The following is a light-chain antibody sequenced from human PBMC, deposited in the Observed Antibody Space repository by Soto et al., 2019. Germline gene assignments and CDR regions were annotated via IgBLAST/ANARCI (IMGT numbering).Light chain of an antibody. CDR1: QSVRNW. J-gene: IGKJ1*01. CDR2: KAS. Sequence: DIPMTQSPSTLSASVGDGVTISCRASQSVRNWLAWYQQKPGKAPRLLISKASSLQDGVPSRISGSGSGTQFTLNITSLQPDDVATYYCQQYNTFSRTFGQGTRVDIK. CDR3: QQYNTFSRT. V-gene: IGKV1-5*03.